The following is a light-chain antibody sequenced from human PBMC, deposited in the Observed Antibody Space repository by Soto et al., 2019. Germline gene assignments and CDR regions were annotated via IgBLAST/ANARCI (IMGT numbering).Light chain of an antibody. J-gene: IGLJ2*01. V-gene: IGLV2-14*01. Sequence: QPVLTQPASVSGSPGQSITISCIGTSSDFGSYNYVSWYQHHPGKAPKLVISEVSNRPSGVSYRFSGSKSGNTASLTISGLQAEDEADYYCSSYTTSSTPVLFGGGTKLTVL. CDR1: SSDFGSYNY. CDR2: EVS. CDR3: SSYTTSSTPVL.